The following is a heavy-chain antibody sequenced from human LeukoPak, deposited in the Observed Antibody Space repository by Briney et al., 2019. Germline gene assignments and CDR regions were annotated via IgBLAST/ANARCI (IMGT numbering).Heavy chain of an antibody. D-gene: IGHD3-22*01. J-gene: IGHJ6*03. CDR1: GFTVSSNY. Sequence: PGGSLRLSCAASGFTVSSNYMSWVRQAAGKGLEWVSVIYSGGSTYYADSVKGRFTISRANSKNTLYRQMNSLRAEDTAVYYCARQRGSSGYYGYYYYMDVWGKGTTVTISS. CDR3: ARQRGSSGYYGYYYYMDV. V-gene: IGHV3-66*04. CDR2: IYSGGST.